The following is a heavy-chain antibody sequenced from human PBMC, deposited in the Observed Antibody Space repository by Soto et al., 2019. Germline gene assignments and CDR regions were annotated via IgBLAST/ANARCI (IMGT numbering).Heavy chain of an antibody. V-gene: IGHV3-64*01. CDR2: ISSNGVGT. CDR1: GFTLSGYA. D-gene: IGHD6-6*01. J-gene: IGHJ6*03. CDR3: ARRARQDCYYMDV. Sequence: EVQLAESGGGLAQPGGSLRLSCAASGFTLSGYAMDWVRQAPGNGLEYVSGISSNGVGTYYANSVQGRFTISSDNSKNKVYLQMCSLIPEVMAVYYCARRARQDCYYMDVWGKGTTVTVSS.